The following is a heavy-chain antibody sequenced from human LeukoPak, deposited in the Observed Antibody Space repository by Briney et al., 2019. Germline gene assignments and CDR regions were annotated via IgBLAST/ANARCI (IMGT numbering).Heavy chain of an antibody. J-gene: IGHJ4*02. Sequence: SETLSPTCIVSGGSISSLNLWSWLRQPPGEGLEWIGEMYLGGTTNFNPSLKSRVTILIDKSKNQLSLQLTSVTAADTAVYYCAGLEGRYSTDWFYFFDYWGQGALVTVSS. V-gene: IGHV4-4*02. CDR2: MYLGGTT. D-gene: IGHD6-19*01. CDR1: GGSISSLNL. CDR3: AGLEGRYSTDWFYFFDY.